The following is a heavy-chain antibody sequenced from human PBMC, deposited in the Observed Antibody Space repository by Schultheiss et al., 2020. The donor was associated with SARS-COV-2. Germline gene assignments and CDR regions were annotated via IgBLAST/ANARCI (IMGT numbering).Heavy chain of an antibody. CDR3: ARDLGSSRRGWFDP. D-gene: IGHD6-13*01. Sequence: GGSLRLSCEASGFTFSSYAMHWVRQAPGKGLEWVAVISYDGSNKYYADSVKGRFTISRDNSKNTLSLQMNSLRAEDTAVYYCARDLGSSRRGWFDPWGQGTLVTVSS. CDR2: ISYDGSNK. J-gene: IGHJ5*02. CDR1: GFTFSSYA. V-gene: IGHV3-30*04.